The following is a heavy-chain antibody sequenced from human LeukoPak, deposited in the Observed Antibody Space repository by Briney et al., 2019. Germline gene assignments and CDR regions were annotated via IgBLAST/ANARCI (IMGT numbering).Heavy chain of an antibody. CDR3: AREAPDLSVGDAFDI. Sequence: PSETLSLTCTVSGGSISSGSYYWSWIRQPAGKGLEWIGRIYTSGSTNYNPSLKSRVTISVDTSKNQFSLKLSSVTAADTAVYYCAREAPDLSVGDAFDIWGQGTMVTVSS. CDR1: GGSISSGSYY. D-gene: IGHD3/OR15-3a*01. V-gene: IGHV4-61*02. CDR2: IYTSGST. J-gene: IGHJ3*02.